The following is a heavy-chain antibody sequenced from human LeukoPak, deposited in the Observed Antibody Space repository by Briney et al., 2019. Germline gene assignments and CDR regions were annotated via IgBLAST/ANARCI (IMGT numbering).Heavy chain of an antibody. J-gene: IGHJ3*02. CDR3: ARDRLPDRRYSSGPNSFDI. CDR1: GFTFSSYA. CDR2: ISGSGGST. V-gene: IGHV3-23*01. Sequence: PGGSLRLSCAASGFTFSSYAMSWVRQAPGTGLEWVSAISGSGGSTYYADSVKGRFTISRDNSKNTLYLQLNSLRAEDTAVYYCARDRLPDRRYSSGPNSFDIWGQGTMVTVSS. D-gene: IGHD6-25*01.